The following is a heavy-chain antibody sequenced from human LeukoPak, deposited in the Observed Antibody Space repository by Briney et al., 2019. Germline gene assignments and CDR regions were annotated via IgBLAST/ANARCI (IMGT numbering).Heavy chain of an antibody. Sequence: GGSLRLSCAASVFIFSSYSMNWVRQATGRGVEGVSYISTTTTIYYRDSVKGRFTIYRDNAKNLLYLQMNSLRAEDTAVYYCAGQRSGYDFDHWGQGTPVTVSS. CDR3: AGQRSGYDFDH. CDR1: VFIFSSYS. D-gene: IGHD5-12*01. CDR2: ISTTTTI. J-gene: IGHJ4*02. V-gene: IGHV3-48*01.